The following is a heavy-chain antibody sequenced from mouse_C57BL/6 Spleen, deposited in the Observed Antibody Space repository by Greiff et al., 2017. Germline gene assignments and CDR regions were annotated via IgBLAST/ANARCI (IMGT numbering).Heavy chain of an antibody. CDR2: IYPGDGDT. D-gene: IGHD4-1*01. J-gene: IGHJ2*01. CDR3: ARTELGHLFDY. V-gene: IGHV1-80*01. CDR1: GYAFSSYW. Sequence: QVQLQQSGAELVQPGASVKISCTASGYAFSSYWMNWVKQRPGKGLEWIGQIYPGDGDTNYNGKFKGKATLTADKSSSTAYMQLSSLTSDDSSVYFCARTELGHLFDYWGQGTTLTVSS.